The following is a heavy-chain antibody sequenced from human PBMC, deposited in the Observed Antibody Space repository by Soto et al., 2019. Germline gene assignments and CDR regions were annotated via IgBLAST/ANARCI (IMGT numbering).Heavy chain of an antibody. D-gene: IGHD2-15*01. Sequence: EVQLVESGGGLVQPGGSLRLSCAASGFTFSSYSMNWVRQAPGKGLEWVSYISSSSSTIYYADSVKGRFTISIDNAKNSLYLQMNSLRAEDTAVYYCAREALLNWFDPWGQGTLVTVSS. CDR3: AREALLNWFDP. V-gene: IGHV3-48*01. CDR1: GFTFSSYS. J-gene: IGHJ5*02. CDR2: ISSSSSTI.